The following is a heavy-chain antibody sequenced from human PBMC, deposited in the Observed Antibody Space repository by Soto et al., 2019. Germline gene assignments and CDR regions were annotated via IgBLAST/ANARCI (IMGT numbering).Heavy chain of an antibody. CDR2: IDYSGST. CDR1: GGSIISGGYY. J-gene: IGHJ6*02. Sequence: PSETLSLTCTVSGGSIISGGYYWNWIRQHPGKGLEWIGYIDYSGSTSYNPSLKSRVAISVDTSENQFSLKLNSVTAADMAVYHCVRGRETPSIRMDVWGQGTTVTVSS. D-gene: IGHD1-26*01. CDR3: VRGRETPSIRMDV. V-gene: IGHV4-31*03.